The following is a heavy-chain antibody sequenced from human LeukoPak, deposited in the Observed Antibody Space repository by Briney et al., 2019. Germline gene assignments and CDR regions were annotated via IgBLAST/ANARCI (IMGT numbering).Heavy chain of an antibody. CDR1: GFTLDHHA. V-gene: IGHV3-9*01. D-gene: IGHD3-3*01. CDR3: AKASFWSGPLDY. J-gene: IGHJ4*02. CDR2: ISWNSGSI. Sequence: GRSLRLSCAGSGFTLDHHAMHWVRQAPGKGLEWVSGISWNSGSIGYADSVKGRFTISRDNAKNSLYLQMNSLRAEDTALYYCAKASFWSGPLDYWGQGTLVTVSS.